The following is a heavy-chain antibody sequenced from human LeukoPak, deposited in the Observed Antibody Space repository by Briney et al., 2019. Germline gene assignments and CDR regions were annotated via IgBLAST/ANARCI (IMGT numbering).Heavy chain of an antibody. CDR1: GFTFSDYY. Sequence: GGSLGLSCAASGFTFSDYYMSWIRQAPGKGLEWVSYISSSGRTMYYADSVQGRFTISRDNAKNSLYLQMNSLRAEDTAVYYCAKHRRSGYGMDVWGQGTTVTVSS. V-gene: IGHV3-11*01. CDR3: AKHRRSGYGMDV. D-gene: IGHD1-14*01. CDR2: ISSSGRTM. J-gene: IGHJ6*02.